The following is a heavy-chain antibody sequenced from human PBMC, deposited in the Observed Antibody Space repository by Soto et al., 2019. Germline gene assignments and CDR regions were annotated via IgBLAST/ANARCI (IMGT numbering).Heavy chain of an antibody. CDR1: GFTVSSNY. Sequence: EVQLVESGGGLIQPGGSLRLSCAASGFTVSSNYMSWVRQAPGKGLEWVSVIYSGGSTYYADSVKGRFTISRDNSKNTLYLQMNSLRAEDTAVYYCARARALIPYSGSYDDGMDVWGQGTTVTVSS. CDR2: IYSGGST. J-gene: IGHJ6*02. D-gene: IGHD1-26*01. CDR3: ARARALIPYSGSYDDGMDV. V-gene: IGHV3-53*01.